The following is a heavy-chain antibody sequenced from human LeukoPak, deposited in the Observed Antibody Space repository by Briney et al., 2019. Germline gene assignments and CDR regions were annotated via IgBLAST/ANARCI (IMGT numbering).Heavy chain of an antibody. CDR3: ARLTGYSSESWFDP. CDR2: IYYSGST. V-gene: IGHV4-61*01. D-gene: IGHD3-9*01. CDR1: GYSISSGYY. Sequence: SETLSLTCTVSGYSISSGYYWSWIRQAPGKGLEWIGYIYYSGSTNYKSSLKSRVTISVDTSKNQFSLKLSSVTAADTAVYYCARLTGYSSESWFDPWGQGTLVTVSS. J-gene: IGHJ5*02.